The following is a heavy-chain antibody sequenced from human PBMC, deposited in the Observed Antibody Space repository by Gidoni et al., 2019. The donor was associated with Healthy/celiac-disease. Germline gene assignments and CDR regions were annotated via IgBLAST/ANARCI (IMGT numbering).Heavy chain of an antibody. CDR3: ARGPPSPHYYDSSGSENDY. Sequence: QVHLVHSVRGLFQPWRSLRLSCSASGFTFLSYRLHWVRQAPGKGLEWVAVIWYNGSNKYYADSVKGRFTSSRDNSKNTLYLQMNSLRAEETAVYYCARGPPSPHYYDSSGSENDYWGKGTLVTVSS. CDR2: IWYNGSNK. CDR1: GFTFLSYR. J-gene: IGHJ4*02. D-gene: IGHD3-22*01. V-gene: IGHV3-33*01.